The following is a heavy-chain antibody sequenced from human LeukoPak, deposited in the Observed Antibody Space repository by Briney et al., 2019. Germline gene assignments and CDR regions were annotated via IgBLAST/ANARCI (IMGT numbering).Heavy chain of an antibody. CDR1: GFTLSNAW. Sequence: GGSLRLSCRASGFTLSNAWLSWVCQAPGKGLEWVSYISGSSSTIYYADSVKGRFTISRDNAKNSLYLQMNSLRDEDTAVYYCARDGTYGDYNYYYGLDVWGQRTPLTVSS. CDR3: ARDGTYGDYNYYYGLDV. J-gene: IGHJ6*02. V-gene: IGHV3-48*02. CDR2: ISGSSSTI. D-gene: IGHD4-17*01.